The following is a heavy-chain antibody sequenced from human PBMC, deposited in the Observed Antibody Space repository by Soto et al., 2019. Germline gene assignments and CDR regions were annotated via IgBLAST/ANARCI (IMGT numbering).Heavy chain of an antibody. D-gene: IGHD3-16*01. CDR3: ATTANYDYVWGSYYYYYGMDV. V-gene: IGHV1-8*01. CDR2: MNPNSGNT. J-gene: IGHJ6*02. Sequence: ASVKVSCKASGYTFTSYDINWVRQATGQGLEWMGWMNPNSGNTGYAQKFQGRVTMTRNTSISTAYMELSSLRSKDTAVYYCATTANYDYVWGSYYYYYGMDVWGQGTTVTVSS. CDR1: GYTFTSYD.